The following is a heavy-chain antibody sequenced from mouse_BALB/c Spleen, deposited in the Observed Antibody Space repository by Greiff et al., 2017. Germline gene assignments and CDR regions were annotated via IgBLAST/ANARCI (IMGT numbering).Heavy chain of an antibody. Sequence: EVNLVESGGGLVQPGGSRKLSCAASGFTFSSFGMHWVRQAPEKGLEWVAYISSGSSTTYYADTVKGRFTISRDNPKNTLFLQMTSLRSEDTAMYYCARYYDYGDYYAMDYWGQGTSVTVSS. D-gene: IGHD2-4*01. CDR3: ARYYDYGDYYAMDY. CDR2: ISSGSSTT. V-gene: IGHV5-17*02. J-gene: IGHJ4*01. CDR1: GFTFSSFG.